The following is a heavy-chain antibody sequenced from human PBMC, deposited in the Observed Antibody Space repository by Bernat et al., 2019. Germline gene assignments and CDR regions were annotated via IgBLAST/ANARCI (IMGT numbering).Heavy chain of an antibody. V-gene: IGHV1-69*06. CDR1: GYTFNNYA. CDR2: IIPLFGSP. Sequence: QVQLVQSGAEVKKPGASVKVSCKASGYTFNNYAINWVRQAPGQGLGWMGGIIPLFGSPNYAQKFQSRVTITADKSTSTAYMALSSLRSDDTAAYYCARGSSDCSSSSCPYDYWGQGTLVTVSS. J-gene: IGHJ4*02. CDR3: ARGSSDCSSSSCPYDY. D-gene: IGHD2-2*01.